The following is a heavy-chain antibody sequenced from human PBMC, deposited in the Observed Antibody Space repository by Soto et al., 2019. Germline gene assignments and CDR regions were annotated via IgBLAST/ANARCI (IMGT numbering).Heavy chain of an antibody. V-gene: IGHV1-69*06. CDR1: GGTFSSYA. Sequence: ASVNVSCKASGGTFSSYAISWVRQAPGQGLEWMGGIIPIFGTANYAQKFQGRVTITADKSTSTAYMELSSLRSEDTAVYYCARVYCGGDCYSYYYYYGMDVWGQGTTVTVSS. CDR2: IIPIFGTA. D-gene: IGHD2-21*02. J-gene: IGHJ6*02. CDR3: ARVYCGGDCYSYYYYYGMDV.